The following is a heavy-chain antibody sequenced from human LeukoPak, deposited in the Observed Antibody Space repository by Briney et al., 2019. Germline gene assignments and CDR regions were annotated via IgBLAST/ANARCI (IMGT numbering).Heavy chain of an antibody. Sequence: SETLSLTCTVSGVSISTDNYYWTWIRQPAGKGLEWIGRIYATGGTKYNPSLKSRVTISSDTSNNQFSLRLSSVTAPDTAVYFCARAYSSSWYFNWFDPWGQGTQVTVSS. CDR3: ARAYSSSWYFNWFDP. J-gene: IGHJ5*02. CDR2: IYATGGT. D-gene: IGHD6-13*01. V-gene: IGHV4-61*02. CDR1: GVSISTDNYY.